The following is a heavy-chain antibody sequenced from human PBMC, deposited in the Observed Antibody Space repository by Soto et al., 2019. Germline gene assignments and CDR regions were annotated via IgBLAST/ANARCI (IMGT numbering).Heavy chain of an antibody. Sequence: ASVKVSCKASGYTFTSYAMHWVRQAPGQRLEWMGWINAGNGNTKYSQKFQGRVTMTTDTSTSTAYMELRSLRSDDTAVYYCASLDRGYCSGGSCYGNDYWGQGTLVTVSS. CDR1: GYTFTSYA. CDR2: INAGNGNT. CDR3: ASLDRGYCSGGSCYGNDY. V-gene: IGHV1-3*01. J-gene: IGHJ4*02. D-gene: IGHD2-15*01.